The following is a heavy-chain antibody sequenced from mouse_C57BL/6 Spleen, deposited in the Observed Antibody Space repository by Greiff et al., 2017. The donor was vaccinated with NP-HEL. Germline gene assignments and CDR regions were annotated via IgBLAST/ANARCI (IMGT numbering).Heavy chain of an antibody. J-gene: IGHJ3*01. D-gene: IGHD2-1*01. CDR3: AKPDYGNDWFAY. CDR1: GFSLTSYG. Sequence: VKLMESGPGLVQPSQSLSITCTVSGFSLTSYGVHWVRQSPGKGLEWLGVIWRGGSTDYNAAFMSRLSITKDNSKSQVFFKMNSLQADDTAIYYCAKPDYGNDWFAYWGQGTLVTVSA. V-gene: IGHV2-5*01. CDR2: IWRGGST.